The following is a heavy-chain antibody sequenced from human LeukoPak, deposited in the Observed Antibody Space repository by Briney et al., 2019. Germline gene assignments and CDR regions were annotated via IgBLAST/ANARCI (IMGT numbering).Heavy chain of an antibody. J-gene: IGHJ5*02. CDR3: ARDRGIGGYNWFDP. D-gene: IGHD3-10*01. CDR1: GFTFDDYG. V-gene: IGHV3-20*01. CDR2: INWNGGST. Sequence: GSLRLSCAASGFTFDDYGMSWVRQAPGKGLEWVSGINWNGGSTGYADSVKGRFTISRDNAKNSLYLQMNSLRAEDTALYHCARDRGIGGYNWFDPWGQGTLVTVSS.